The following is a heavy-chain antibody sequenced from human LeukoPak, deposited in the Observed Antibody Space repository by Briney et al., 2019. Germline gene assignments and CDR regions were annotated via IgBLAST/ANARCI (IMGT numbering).Heavy chain of an antibody. V-gene: IGHV3-48*03. J-gene: IGHJ4*02. Sequence: GGSLRLSCAASGFTFSTYEMNWVRQAPGKGLEWVSYIHNSGSTIYYADSVKGRFTISRDNAKNSLYLQMNSLRAEDTAVYYCARDAVPGLLRYFDWLSSPFDYWGQGTLVTVSS. CDR2: IHNSGSTI. D-gene: IGHD3-9*01. CDR1: GFTFSTYE. CDR3: ARDAVPGLLRYFDWLSSPFDY.